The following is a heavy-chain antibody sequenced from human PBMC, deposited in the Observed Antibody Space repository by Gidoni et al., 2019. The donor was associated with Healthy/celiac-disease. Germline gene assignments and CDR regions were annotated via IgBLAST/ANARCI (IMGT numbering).Heavy chain of an antibody. J-gene: IGHJ3*02. CDR2: INAGNGNT. D-gene: IGHD3-22*01. V-gene: IGHV1-3*01. CDR3: ARDSYYDSSGYYDWEGAAFDT. CDR1: GYTFTIYA. Sequence: QVQLVQSGDEVKKPGASVKVSCKASGYTFTIYAMHWVRQAPGQRLEWMGWINAGNGNTKYSQKFQGRVTITRDTSASTAYMELSSLRSEDTAVYYCARDSYYDSSGYYDWEGAAFDTWGQGTMVTVSS.